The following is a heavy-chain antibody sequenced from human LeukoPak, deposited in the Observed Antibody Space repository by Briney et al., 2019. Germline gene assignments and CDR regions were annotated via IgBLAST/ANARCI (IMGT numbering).Heavy chain of an antibody. V-gene: IGHV3-48*03. CDR1: GYTYSSYE. J-gene: IGHJ4*02. Sequence: GGSLRLFCGASGYTYSSYEVTWVRQSPGKGRECVSYNSRGGSTIYYEDCVKPRFNITRDNAKNSLYLQMNSLRAEDTAVYYCARDDYGDYGDYWGQGTLVTVSS. CDR2: NSRGGSTI. D-gene: IGHD4-17*01. CDR3: ARDDYGDYGDY.